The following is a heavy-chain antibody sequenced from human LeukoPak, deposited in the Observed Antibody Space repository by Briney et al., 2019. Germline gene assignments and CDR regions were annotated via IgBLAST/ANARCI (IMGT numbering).Heavy chain of an antibody. Sequence: TLSLTCTVSGGSISSGGYYWSWIRQHPGKGLEWIGYIYYSGSTYYNPSLKSRVTISVDTSKNQFSLKLSSVTAADTAVYYCARDTYYYDSSGYYSDAFDIWGQGTMVTVSS. V-gene: IGHV4-31*03. CDR1: GGSISSGGYY. J-gene: IGHJ3*02. CDR2: IYYSGST. D-gene: IGHD3-22*01. CDR3: ARDTYYYDSSGYYSDAFDI.